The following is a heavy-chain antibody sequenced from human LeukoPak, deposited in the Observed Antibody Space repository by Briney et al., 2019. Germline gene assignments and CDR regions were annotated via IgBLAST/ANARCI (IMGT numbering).Heavy chain of an antibody. CDR1: GGSISSSSYY. CDR2: IYYSGST. CDR3: ARRRGYSYGYNWFDP. Sequence: KPSETLSLTCTVSGGSISSSSYYWGWIRQPPGKGLEWIGSIYYSGSTYYNPSLKSRVTISVDTSKNQFSLKLSSVTAADTAVYYCARRRGYSYGYNWFDPWGQGTLVTVSS. D-gene: IGHD5-18*01. V-gene: IGHV4-39*01. J-gene: IGHJ5*02.